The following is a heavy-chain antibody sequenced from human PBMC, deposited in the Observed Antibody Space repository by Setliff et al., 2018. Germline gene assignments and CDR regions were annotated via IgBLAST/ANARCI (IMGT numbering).Heavy chain of an antibody. CDR1: GGSISSSSYY. Sequence: SETLSLTCTVSGGSISSSSYYWGWIRQPPGKGLEWIGYIYSSGSTYYNPSLKSRVSISVDTSKNQFSLKLSSVTAADTAVYYCAREQWLDPPGYYYMDVWAKGTTVTVSS. CDR3: AREQWLDPPGYYYMDV. V-gene: IGHV4-39*07. D-gene: IGHD6-19*01. CDR2: IYSSGST. J-gene: IGHJ6*03.